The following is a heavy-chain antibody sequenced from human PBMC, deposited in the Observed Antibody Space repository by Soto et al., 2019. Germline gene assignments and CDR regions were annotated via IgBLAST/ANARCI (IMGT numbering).Heavy chain of an antibody. Sequence: EVQLLESGGGLVQPGGSLRLSCAASGFTFSSHAMSWVRQAPGKGLEWVSAISGSGGSTYYADSVKGRFTISRDNSKNTLYLQMNSLRAEDTAVYYCASELGYCSSTSCYWGQGTLVTVSS. D-gene: IGHD2-2*01. CDR1: GFTFSSHA. CDR3: ASELGYCSSTSCY. J-gene: IGHJ4*02. V-gene: IGHV3-23*01. CDR2: ISGSGGST.